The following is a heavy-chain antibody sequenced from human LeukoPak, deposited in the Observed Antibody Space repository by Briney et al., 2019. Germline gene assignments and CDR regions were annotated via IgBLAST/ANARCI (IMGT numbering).Heavy chain of an antibody. D-gene: IGHD3-10*01. V-gene: IGHV4-59*08. J-gene: IGHJ4*02. CDR3: AASRAWFGELLGYFDY. CDR1: GGSISSYY. CDR2: IYYSGST. Sequence: SETLSLTCTVSGGSISSYYWSWIRQPPGKGLEWIGYIYYSGSTNYNPSLKSRVTISVDTSKNQFSLKLSSVTAADTAVYYCAASRAWFGELLGYFDYWGQGTLVTLSS.